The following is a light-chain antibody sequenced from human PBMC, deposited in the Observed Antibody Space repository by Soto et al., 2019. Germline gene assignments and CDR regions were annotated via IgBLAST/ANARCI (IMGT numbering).Light chain of an antibody. CDR1: GSNIGAGYD. J-gene: IGLJ2*01. Sequence: QSVLTQPPSVSGAPGQRVTITCSGSGSNIGAGYDVHWYQHVPGMPPRLLIFGTTNRPSIVPDRFSGSKSGTSASLAITGIQAEDEADYYCKSYDTRLTAWIFGGGTKVTV. CDR2: GTT. V-gene: IGLV1-40*01. CDR3: KSYDTRLTAWI.